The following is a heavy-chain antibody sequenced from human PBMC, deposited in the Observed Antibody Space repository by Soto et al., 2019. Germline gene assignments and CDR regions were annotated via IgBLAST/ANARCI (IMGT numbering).Heavy chain of an antibody. D-gene: IGHD6-19*01. CDR1: GGSISSSSYY. Sequence: QLQLQESGPGLVKPSETLSLTCTVSGGSISSSSYYWGWIRQPPGKGLEWIGSIYYSGSTYYNPSLKSRVTISVDTSKNQFSLKLSSVTAADTAVYYCARQGYSSGGDELDYRGQGTLVTVSS. J-gene: IGHJ4*02. V-gene: IGHV4-39*01. CDR3: ARQGYSSGGDELDY. CDR2: IYYSGST.